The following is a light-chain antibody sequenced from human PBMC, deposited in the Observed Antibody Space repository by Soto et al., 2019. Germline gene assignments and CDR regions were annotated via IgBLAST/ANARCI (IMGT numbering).Light chain of an antibody. CDR2: NNN. V-gene: IGLV1-44*01. CDR1: NSNIGSHT. J-gene: IGLJ2*01. Sequence: QSVLTQPPSASGTPGQRVTISCSGSNSNIGSHTINWYQQLPGTAPKLLICNNNQRPSGVPSRFSGSKSGTSASLAISGLQSEDEADYYCAAWDDRLNGPVFGGGTKVTVL. CDR3: AAWDDRLNGPV.